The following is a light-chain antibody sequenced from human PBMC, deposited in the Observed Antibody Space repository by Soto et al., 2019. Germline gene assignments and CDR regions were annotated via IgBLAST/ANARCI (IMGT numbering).Light chain of an antibody. Sequence: SYELTQPPSVSVAPGQTARITCGGNNIGSKSVHWYQQKPGQAPVLVVYDDSDRPSGIPERFSGSNSGNTATLTIRRVEAGDEADDYCQVWDSSSDHYVFGTGTKVTVL. CDR1: NIGSKS. V-gene: IGLV3-21*02. CDR2: DDS. CDR3: QVWDSSSDHYV. J-gene: IGLJ1*01.